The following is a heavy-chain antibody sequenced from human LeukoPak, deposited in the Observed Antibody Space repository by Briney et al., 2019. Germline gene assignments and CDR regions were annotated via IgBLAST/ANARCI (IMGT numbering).Heavy chain of an antibody. Sequence: PGGSLRLSCAASGFTFSSHAMSWVRQAPGKGLEWVSRISSGGGTTDYTDSAKGRFTISRDTSKNTLYLQMNSLRAEDTAVYYCAKDRSGSGYFDYWGQGTLVTVSS. CDR2: ISSGGGTT. J-gene: IGHJ4*02. CDR3: AKDRSGSGYFDY. D-gene: IGHD3-10*01. V-gene: IGHV3-23*01. CDR1: GFTFSSHA.